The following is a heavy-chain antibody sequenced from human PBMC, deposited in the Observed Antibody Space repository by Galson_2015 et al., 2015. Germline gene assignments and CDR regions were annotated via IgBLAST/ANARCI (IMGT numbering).Heavy chain of an antibody. CDR1: GFTFSSYG. CDR3: ARGRGGYDLQTYFDY. D-gene: IGHD5-12*01. V-gene: IGHV3-33*01. J-gene: IGHJ4*02. CDR2: IWYDGSNK. Sequence: SLRLSCAASGFTFSSYGMHWVRQAPGKGLEWVAVIWYDGSNKYYADSVKGRFTISRDNSKNTQYLQMNSLRVEDTAMYYCARGRGGYDLQTYFDYWGQGTLVTVSS.